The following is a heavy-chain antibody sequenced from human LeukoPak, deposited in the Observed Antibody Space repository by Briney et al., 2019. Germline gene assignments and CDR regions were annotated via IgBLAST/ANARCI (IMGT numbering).Heavy chain of an antibody. V-gene: IGHV3-30*02. Sequence: GGSLRLSCAASGFTFSSYSMHWVRQAPGKGLEWVAFIRYDGSNKYYADSVKGRFTISRDNAKNSLYLQMNSLRAEDTAVYYCSRDPRGYCSGGSCHPRDYWGQGTLVTVPS. CDR3: SRDPRGYCSGGSCHPRDY. J-gene: IGHJ4*02. D-gene: IGHD2-15*01. CDR1: GFTFSSYS. CDR2: IRYDGSNK.